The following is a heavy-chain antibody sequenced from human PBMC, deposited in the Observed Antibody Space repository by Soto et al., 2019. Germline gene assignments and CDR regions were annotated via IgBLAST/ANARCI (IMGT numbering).Heavy chain of an antibody. V-gene: IGHV3-30*18. J-gene: IGHJ4*02. CDR2: ISYDGSNK. CDR3: ANTPYSKENY. D-gene: IGHD4-4*01. CDR1: GFTFSSYG. Sequence: QVQLVESGGGVVQPGRSLRLSCAASGFTFSSYGMHWVRQAPGKGLEWVAVISYDGSNKYYADSVKGRFTISRDNSKNTLYLQMNSLRAEDTAVYYCANTPYSKENYWGQGTLVTVSS.